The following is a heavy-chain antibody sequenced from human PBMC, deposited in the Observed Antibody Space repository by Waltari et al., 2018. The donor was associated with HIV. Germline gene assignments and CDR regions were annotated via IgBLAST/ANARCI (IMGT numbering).Heavy chain of an antibody. J-gene: IGHJ4*02. V-gene: IGHV1-2*02. Sequence: QVPLVQSGAEVKKTGASVKVSCKACGYTFTGHYMHWVRKAPGQGLEWMGWINPNSGGTNYAQKFQGRVTMTRDTSISTAYMELSRLRSDDTAVYYCARDLNIAARPLGYWGQGTLVTVSS. CDR1: GYTFTGHY. D-gene: IGHD6-6*01. CDR3: ARDLNIAARPLGY. CDR2: INPNSGGT.